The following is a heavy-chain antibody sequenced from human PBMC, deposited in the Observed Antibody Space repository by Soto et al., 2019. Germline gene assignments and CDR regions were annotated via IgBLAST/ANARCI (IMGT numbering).Heavy chain of an antibody. CDR2: IYSGGST. J-gene: IGHJ4*02. CDR1: GFTVSSNY. Sequence: PGGSLRLSCAASGFTVSSNYMSWVRQAPGKGLEWVSVIYSGGSTYYADSVQGRFTISRDNSKNILYLQMNSLRAEDTAVYYCARDSGQLGVDYWGQGTLVTVSS. CDR3: ARDSGQLGVDY. V-gene: IGHV3-53*01. D-gene: IGHD6-6*01.